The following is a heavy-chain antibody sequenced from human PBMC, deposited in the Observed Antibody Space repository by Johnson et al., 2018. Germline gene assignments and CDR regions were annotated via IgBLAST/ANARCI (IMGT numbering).Heavy chain of an antibody. CDR3: LLEWLHYYYGMDV. CDR2: IKQDGREK. CDR1: GFTFSSYW. D-gene: IGHD3-3*01. V-gene: IGHV3-7*01. Sequence: VQLVQSGGGVVQPGRSLRLSCAASGFTFSSYWMSWVRQAPGKGLEWVANIKQDGREKYYVDSVKGRFTISRDNAKNSLYLQMNSLRAEDTAVYYCLLEWLHYYYGMDVWGQGTTVSVSS. J-gene: IGHJ6*02.